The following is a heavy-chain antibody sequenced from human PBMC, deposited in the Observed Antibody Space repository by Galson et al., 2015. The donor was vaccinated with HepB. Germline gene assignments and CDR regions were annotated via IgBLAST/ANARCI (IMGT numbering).Heavy chain of an antibody. V-gene: IGHV3-30-3*01. J-gene: IGHJ4*02. CDR1: GFTFSTYA. Sequence: SLRLSCAASGFTFSTYAMHWVRQAPGKGLEWVAVISDDGINKYYADSVKGRFTISRDNFKNTLYLQMNSLRAEDTAVYYCSRREYTAMVGGYWGQGTLVTVSS. CDR3: SRREYTAMVGGY. CDR2: ISDDGINK. D-gene: IGHD5-18*01.